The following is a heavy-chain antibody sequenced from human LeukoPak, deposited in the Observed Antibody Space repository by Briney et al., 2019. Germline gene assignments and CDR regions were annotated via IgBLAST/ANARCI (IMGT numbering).Heavy chain of an antibody. V-gene: IGHV4-30-2*01. CDR2: IYHSGST. J-gene: IGHJ3*02. Sequence: PSETLSLTCAVSGGSISSGGYSWSWIRQPPGEGLEWIGYIYHSGSTYYNPSLKSPVTISVDRSRNQFSLKLSSVTAADTAVYYCARGGYDYVWGSYHAFDIWGQGTMVTVSS. CDR1: GGSISSGGYS. CDR3: ARGGYDYVWGSYHAFDI. D-gene: IGHD3-16*02.